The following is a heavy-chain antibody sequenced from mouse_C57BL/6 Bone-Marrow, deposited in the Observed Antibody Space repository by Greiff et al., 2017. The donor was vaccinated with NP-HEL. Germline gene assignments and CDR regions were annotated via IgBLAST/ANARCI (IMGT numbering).Heavy chain of an antibody. J-gene: IGHJ4*01. CDR3: QTVVAEGYYAMDY. CDR1: GYTFTDYN. Sequence: VQLQQSGPELVKPGASVKLSCKASGYTFTDYNMNWVNQSTGKSLEWIGEINPNYGTTSYNQKFKGKATLTVDQSSSTAYMQLNSLTSEDSAVYYCQTVVAEGYYAMDYWGQGTSVTVSS. D-gene: IGHD1-1*01. CDR2: INPNYGTT. V-gene: IGHV1-39*01.